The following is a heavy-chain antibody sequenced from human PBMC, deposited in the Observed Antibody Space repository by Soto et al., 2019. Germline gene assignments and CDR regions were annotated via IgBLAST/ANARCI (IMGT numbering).Heavy chain of an antibody. Sequence: SETLSLTCTVSGGSISSYYWSWLRQPPGKGLEWIGYIYYSGSTYYNPSLKSRATLSVDTSKNQFSLRLSSVTAADTAVYYCARDNRVSSSSWYFWFDPWGQGTLVTVSS. CDR2: IYYSGST. D-gene: IGHD6-13*01. J-gene: IGHJ5*02. V-gene: IGHV4-30-4*01. CDR3: ARDNRVSSSSWYFWFDP. CDR1: GGSISSYY.